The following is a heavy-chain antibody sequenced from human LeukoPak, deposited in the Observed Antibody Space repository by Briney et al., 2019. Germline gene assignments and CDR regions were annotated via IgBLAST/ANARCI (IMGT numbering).Heavy chain of an antibody. Sequence: SETLSLTCAVYGGSFSGYYWSWIRQPPGKGLEWIGEINHSGSTNYNPSLKSRVTISVDTSKNQFSLKLSSVTAADTAVYYCARHATGDYCSSTSCYARPEYYYYMDVWGKGTTDTISS. CDR2: INHSGST. CDR3: ARHATGDYCSSTSCYARPEYYYYMDV. V-gene: IGHV4-34*01. D-gene: IGHD2-2*01. J-gene: IGHJ6*03. CDR1: GGSFSGYY.